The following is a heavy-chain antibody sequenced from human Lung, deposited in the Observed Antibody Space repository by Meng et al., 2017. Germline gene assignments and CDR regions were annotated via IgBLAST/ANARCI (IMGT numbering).Heavy chain of an antibody. CDR2: INHSGST. Sequence: QGPAQAWGAGLLEPSEDLSLPCGVSGGSFSDYYWSWIRQPPGKGLEWIGEINHSGSTNYNPSLESRATISVDTSQNNLSLKLSSVTAADSAVYYCARGPTTMAHDIDYWGQGTLVTVSS. CDR1: GGSFSDYY. D-gene: IGHD4-11*01. CDR3: ARGPTTMAHDIDY. V-gene: IGHV4-34*01. J-gene: IGHJ4*02.